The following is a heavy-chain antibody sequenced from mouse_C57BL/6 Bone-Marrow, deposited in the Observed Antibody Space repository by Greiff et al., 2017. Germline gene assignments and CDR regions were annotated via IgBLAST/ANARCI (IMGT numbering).Heavy chain of an antibody. CDR2: IDPADSYT. CDR1: GYTFTSYW. D-gene: IGHD2-4*01. J-gene: IGHJ4*01. Sequence: QVQLQQPGAELVMPGASVKLSCKASGYTFTSYWMHWVKQRPGHGLEWIGEIDPADSYTNYNQKFKGKSTLTVDKSSSTAYMQLSSLTSEDSAVYYCTRDYPKAMYYWGQGTSVIVSS. V-gene: IGHV1-69*01. CDR3: TRDYPKAMYY.